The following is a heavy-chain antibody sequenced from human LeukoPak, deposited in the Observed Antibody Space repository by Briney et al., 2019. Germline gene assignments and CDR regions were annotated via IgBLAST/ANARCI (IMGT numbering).Heavy chain of an antibody. CDR2: IYYSGST. D-gene: IGHD2-15*01. CDR1: GGSISSGDYY. CDR3: AMELVAAYDAFDI. Sequence: PSQTLSLTCTVSGGSISSGDYYWRWIRQPPGKGLEWIGYIYYSGSTYYNPSLKSRVTISVDTSKNQFSLKLSSVTAADTAVYYCAMELVAAYDAFDIWGQGTMVTVSS. J-gene: IGHJ3*02. V-gene: IGHV4-30-4*08.